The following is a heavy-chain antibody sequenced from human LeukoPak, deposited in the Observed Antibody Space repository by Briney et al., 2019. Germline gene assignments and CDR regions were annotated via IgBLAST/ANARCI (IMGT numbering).Heavy chain of an antibody. CDR1: GFTFSSYV. CDR3: AKRDYSNYDLDY. D-gene: IGHD4-11*01. J-gene: IGHJ4*02. V-gene: IGHV3-23*01. Sequence: GGSLRLSCAASGFTFSSYVMSWVRQAPGKGLEWVSAISGSGGSTYYADSVKGRFTISRDNSKNTLYLQMNSLRAEDTAVYYCAKRDYSNYDLDYWGQGTLVTVSS. CDR2: ISGSGGST.